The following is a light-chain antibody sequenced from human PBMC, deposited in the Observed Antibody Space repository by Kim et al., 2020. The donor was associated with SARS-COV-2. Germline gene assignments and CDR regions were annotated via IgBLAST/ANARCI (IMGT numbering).Light chain of an antibody. CDR3: NSRDSSGHHYV. CDR1: SLRSYY. Sequence: ALGQTVRITWQGDSLRSYYASWYQQKPGQAPILLIYAKNNRPSGIPGRFSGSSSGDTAFLNIIGAQTEDEADYYCNSRDSSGHHYVFGTGTKVTVL. J-gene: IGLJ1*01. CDR2: AKN. V-gene: IGLV3-19*01.